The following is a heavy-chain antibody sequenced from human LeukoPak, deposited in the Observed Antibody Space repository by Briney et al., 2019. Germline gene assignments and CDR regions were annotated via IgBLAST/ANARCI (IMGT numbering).Heavy chain of an antibody. V-gene: IGHV1-3*01. CDR3: ARDPGYSSGWSYVDY. J-gene: IGHJ4*02. D-gene: IGHD6-19*01. CDR2: INAGNGNT. CDR1: GYTFTSYA. Sequence: ASVKVSCKASGYTFTSYAMHWLRQAPGQRLEWMGWINAGNGNTKYSQKFQGRVTITRDTSASTAYMELSSLRSEDTAVYYCARDPGYSSGWSYVDYWGQGTLVTVSS.